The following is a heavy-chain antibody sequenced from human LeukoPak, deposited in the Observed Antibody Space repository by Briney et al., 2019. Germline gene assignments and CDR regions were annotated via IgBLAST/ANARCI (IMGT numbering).Heavy chain of an antibody. D-gene: IGHD4-17*01. Sequence: PGGSLRLYCAASGFTFNSYAMSWVRQAPGQGLECVSTISGSGSITYYADPVQGRFTISRDNSRNTLYLQMNSLIADDTAVYYCARAGNYYGDYDFWGQGTLVTVSS. V-gene: IGHV3-23*01. J-gene: IGHJ4*02. CDR1: GFTFNSYA. CDR3: ARAGNYYGDYDF. CDR2: ISGSGSIT.